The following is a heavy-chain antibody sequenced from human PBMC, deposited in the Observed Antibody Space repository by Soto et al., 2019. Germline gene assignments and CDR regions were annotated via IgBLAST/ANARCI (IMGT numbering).Heavy chain of an antibody. V-gene: IGHV4-31*03. D-gene: IGHD3-9*01. Sequence: SETLSLTCTVSGVSISSGGYYWSWIRQHPGKGLEWIGYIYYSGSTYYNPSLKSRVTISVDTSKNQFSLKLSSVTAADTAVYYCARGRYFDWLSDTSYYFDYWGQGTLVTVSS. J-gene: IGHJ4*02. CDR3: ARGRYFDWLSDTSYYFDY. CDR2: IYYSGST. CDR1: GVSISSGGYY.